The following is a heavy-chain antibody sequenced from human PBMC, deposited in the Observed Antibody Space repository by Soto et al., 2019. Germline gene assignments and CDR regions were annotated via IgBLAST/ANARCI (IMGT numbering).Heavy chain of an antibody. CDR1: GGSISSSSYY. CDR2: IYDNGYT. Sequence: PSETLSLTCTVSGGSISSSSYYWGWIRQPPGKGLEWIGSIYDNGYTKYNPSLKSRVTISADTSKKQFSLKLNSVTTADTAVYYCARGLNRASDAFDIWGQGTVVTVSS. J-gene: IGHJ3*02. D-gene: IGHD2-2*01. V-gene: IGHV4-39*07. CDR3: ARGLNRASDAFDI.